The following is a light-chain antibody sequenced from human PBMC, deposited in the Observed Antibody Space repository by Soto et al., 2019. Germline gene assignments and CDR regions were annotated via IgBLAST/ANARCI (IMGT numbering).Light chain of an antibody. CDR1: QTIRTSF. CDR3: QQRSNRPIT. Sequence: EIVLTPSPGTLSFSPGGRATPSCRGSQTIRTSFLAWYQQKRGQAPRLLIYDASNRATCIPASFSGSGSGTDFTLTISSLEPEELAVYYCQQRSNRPITVGQGTRLEIK. CDR2: DAS. V-gene: IGKV3-11*01. J-gene: IGKJ5*01.